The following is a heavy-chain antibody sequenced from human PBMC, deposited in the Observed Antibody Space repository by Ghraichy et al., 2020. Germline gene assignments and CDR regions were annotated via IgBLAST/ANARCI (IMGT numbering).Heavy chain of an antibody. D-gene: IGHD2-21*02. CDR1: GFTFSDHY. CDR2: TRNKANSYTT. CDR3: ARDLRYCGGDCYSAGALDI. Sequence: GESLNISCAASGFTFSDHYMDWVRQAPGKGLEWVGRTRNKANSYTTEYAASVKGRFTISRDDSKNSLYLQMNSLKTEDTAVYYCARDLRYCGGDCYSAGALDIWGQGTMVTVSS. J-gene: IGHJ3*02. V-gene: IGHV3-72*01.